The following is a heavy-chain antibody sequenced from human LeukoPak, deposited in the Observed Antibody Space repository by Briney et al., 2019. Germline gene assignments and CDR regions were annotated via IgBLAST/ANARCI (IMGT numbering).Heavy chain of an antibody. D-gene: IGHD3-22*01. V-gene: IGHV1-46*01. CDR2: INPSGGST. J-gene: IGHJ6*02. Sequence: ASVKVSCKASGYTFTSYYMHWVRQAPGQGLEWMGIINPSGGSTSYAQKFQGRVTMTRDTSTSTVYMELSSLRSEDTAVYYCAKDLGARRGYYYAYYYGMDVWGQGTTVTVSS. CDR3: AKDLGARRGYYYAYYYGMDV. CDR1: GYTFTSYY.